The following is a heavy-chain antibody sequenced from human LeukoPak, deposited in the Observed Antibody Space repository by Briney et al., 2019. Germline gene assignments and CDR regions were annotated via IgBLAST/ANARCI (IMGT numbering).Heavy chain of an antibody. J-gene: IGHJ3*02. CDR1: GYTFTSHY. D-gene: IGHD4-23*01. CDR2: INPSGGGT. Sequence: ASVKVSCKASGYTFTSHYMHWVRQAPGQGLEWMGIINPSGGGTSYAQKFQGRVTMTRDMSTSTAYMELSSLRSEDTAVYYCASNRQGMTTVVTGAFDIWGQGTMVTVSS. V-gene: IGHV1-46*01. CDR3: ASNRQGMTTVVTGAFDI.